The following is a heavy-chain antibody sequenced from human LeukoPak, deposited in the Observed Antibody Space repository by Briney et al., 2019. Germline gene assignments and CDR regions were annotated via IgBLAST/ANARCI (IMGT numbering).Heavy chain of an antibody. J-gene: IGHJ4*02. V-gene: IGHV3-9*01. CDR1: GFTFHDYA. CDR3: AKANCGGDCSSDY. CDR2: ISWNSDSI. D-gene: IGHD2-21*02. Sequence: GGSLRLSCVASGFTFHDYAMYWVRQAPGKGLEWVSGISWNSDSIGYADSVKGRFTISRGNAKNSLYLQMNSLRAEDTALYYCAKANCGGDCSSDYWGQGTLVTVSS.